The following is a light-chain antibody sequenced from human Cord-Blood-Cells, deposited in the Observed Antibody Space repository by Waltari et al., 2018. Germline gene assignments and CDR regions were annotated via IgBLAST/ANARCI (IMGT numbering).Light chain of an antibody. Sequence: DIQMTQSPSTLSASVGDRVTITCRASQSISSWLAWYQQKPGTAPKLLIYDASSLESGVPSRFSGSGSGTEFTLTISCLQPDDFAAYYCQQYNSYSWTFGQGTKVEIK. J-gene: IGKJ1*01. CDR3: QQYNSYSWT. V-gene: IGKV1-5*01. CDR2: DAS. CDR1: QSISSW.